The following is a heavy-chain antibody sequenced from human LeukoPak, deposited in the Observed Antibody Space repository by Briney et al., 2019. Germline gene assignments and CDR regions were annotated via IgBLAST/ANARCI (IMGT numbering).Heavy chain of an antibody. CDR2: IWYDGSNK. V-gene: IGHV3-33*01. J-gene: IGHJ4*02. CDR3: ARETAFDY. D-gene: IGHD2-21*02. CDR1: GFTFSSYG. Sequence: PGGSLRLSCVASGFTFSSYGMHWVRQAPGKGLEWVAVIWYDGSNKYYADSVKGRFTISRDNSKNTLYLQVNSLRAEDTAVYYCARETAFDYWGQGTLVTVSS.